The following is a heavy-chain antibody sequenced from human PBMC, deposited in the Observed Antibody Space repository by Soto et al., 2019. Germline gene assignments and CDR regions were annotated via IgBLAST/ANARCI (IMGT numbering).Heavy chain of an antibody. J-gene: IGHJ4*02. CDR1: VYTFTSYG. CDR2: ISAYNGNT. Sequence: ASVKVSCKASVYTFTSYGISWVRQAPGQGLEWMGWISAYNGNTNYAQKLQGRVTMTTDTSTSTAYMELRSLRSDDTAVYYCARGPHLYYYGSGSYYVYWGQGTLVTVSS. V-gene: IGHV1-18*01. CDR3: ARGPHLYYYGSGSYYVY. D-gene: IGHD3-10*01.